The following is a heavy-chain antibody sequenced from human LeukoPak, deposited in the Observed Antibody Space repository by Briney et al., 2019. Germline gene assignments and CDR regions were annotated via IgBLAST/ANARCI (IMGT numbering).Heavy chain of an antibody. CDR1: GFTFSSYA. D-gene: IGHD5-12*01. Sequence: GGSLRLSCAASGFTFSSYAMSWVRQAPGKGLEWVSAISGSGGSTYYADSVKGRFTISRDNSKNTLYLQMNSLGAEDTAVYYCASRSGGDGGYVYFDYWGQGTLVTVSS. CDR2: ISGSGGST. CDR3: ASRSGGDGGYVYFDY. V-gene: IGHV3-23*01. J-gene: IGHJ4*02.